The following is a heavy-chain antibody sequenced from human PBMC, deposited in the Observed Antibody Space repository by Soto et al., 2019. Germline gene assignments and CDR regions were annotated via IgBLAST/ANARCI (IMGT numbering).Heavy chain of an antibody. D-gene: IGHD6-19*01. J-gene: IGHJ4*02. CDR1: GFTFSSYA. CDR2: ISYDGSNK. Sequence: GWSLRLSCAASGFTFSSYAMHWVRQAPGKGLEWVAVISYDGSNKYYADSVKGRFTISRDNSKNTLYLQMNSLRAEDTAVYYCASDRDSIGWDEAVDYWGQGSRVTV. CDR3: ASDRDSIGWDEAVDY. V-gene: IGHV3-30-3*01.